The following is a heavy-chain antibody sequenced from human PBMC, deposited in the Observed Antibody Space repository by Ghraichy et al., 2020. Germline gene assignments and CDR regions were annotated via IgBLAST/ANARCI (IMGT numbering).Heavy chain of an antibody. CDR2: ISGSRAHI. J-gene: IGHJ3*01. CDR1: GFNFHNYF. V-gene: IGHV3-21*01. CDR3: AKLWGSGDPFDL. Sequence: GGSLRLSCATSGFNFHNYFMTWVRQAPGKGLEWVTSISGSRAHISYADTVRGRFTISRDNDKKTLYLDMNSLRVEDTAVYYCAKLWGSGDPFDLWGQGTTVSVS. D-gene: IGHD3-10*01.